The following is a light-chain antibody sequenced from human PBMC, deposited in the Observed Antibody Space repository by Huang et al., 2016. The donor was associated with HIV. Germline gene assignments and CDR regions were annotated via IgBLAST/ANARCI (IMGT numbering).Light chain of an antibody. CDR2: AAS. CDR3: QQSNDWPPYT. CDR1: QNVNTH. J-gene: IGKJ2*01. Sequence: EIVLRQSPATLSVSPGETASLSCKASQNVNTHLAWYRQRPGQSPRLLIYAASTRAIGTPARFSGSGSGTDFTLTISNVQSEDSAVYYCQQSNDWPPYTFGPGTKL. V-gene: IGKV3D-15*01.